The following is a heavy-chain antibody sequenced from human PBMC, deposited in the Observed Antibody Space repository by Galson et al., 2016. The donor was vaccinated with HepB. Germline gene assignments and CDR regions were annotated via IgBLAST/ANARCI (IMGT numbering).Heavy chain of an antibody. CDR3: ARTSYRECTGTHCVNFRYYYYFMDV. D-gene: IGHD2-8*02. CDR1: GSSFSNSG. Sequence: SLRLSCAASGSSFSNSGMSWVRQAPGRGLEWVSGITRSGDATHYADFVKGRFTISRDNSKNTLHLQMNSLTAEDTAVYFCARTSYRECTGTHCVNFRYYYYFMDVWGKGTTVTVSS. CDR2: ITRSGDAT. J-gene: IGHJ6*03. V-gene: IGHV3-23*01.